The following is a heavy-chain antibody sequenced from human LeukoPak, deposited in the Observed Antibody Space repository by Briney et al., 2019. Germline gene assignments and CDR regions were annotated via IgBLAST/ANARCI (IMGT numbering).Heavy chain of an antibody. J-gene: IGHJ3*02. D-gene: IGHD2-21*02. V-gene: IGHV3-48*01. CDR3: ARRPYCGGDCYSLDGFDM. CDR1: GFTFSTYS. CDR2: ISSTSSTK. Sequence: GGSLRLSCAASGFTFSTYSMNWVRQAPGKGLEWVSSISSTSSTKFYADSVKGRFTISRDNGKNSLYLQLNSLRAEDTAVYYCARRPYCGGDCYSLDGFDMWGQGTMVTVSS.